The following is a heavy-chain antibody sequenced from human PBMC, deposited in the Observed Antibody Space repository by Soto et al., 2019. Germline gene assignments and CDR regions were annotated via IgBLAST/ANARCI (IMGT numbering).Heavy chain of an antibody. CDR1: GYTFTSYD. Sequence: QVQLVQSGAEVKKPGASVKVSCKASGYTFTSYDINWVRQATGQGLEWMGWMNPNSGNTGYAQKFQGRVTMTRNTCISTAYMELSSLRSEDTAVYYCARGRDVLLWFGETTNFDYWGQGTLVTVSS. V-gene: IGHV1-8*01. D-gene: IGHD3-10*01. CDR2: MNPNSGNT. J-gene: IGHJ4*02. CDR3: ARGRDVLLWFGETTNFDY.